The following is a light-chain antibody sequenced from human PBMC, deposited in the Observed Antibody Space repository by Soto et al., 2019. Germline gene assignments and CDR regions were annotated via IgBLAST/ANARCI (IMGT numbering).Light chain of an antibody. J-gene: IGKJ5*01. CDR3: QQRYNWPIT. CDR2: ADS. Sequence: ERVSTQSPATLSLSRGDTATLSSRASQSVSGYIGWYQQKPGQAPRLLIYADSNRATGIPARFSGSGSGTDFTLTISSLEPEDFSVYYCQQRYNWPITFGQGTRLEIK. CDR1: QSVSGY. V-gene: IGKV3-11*01.